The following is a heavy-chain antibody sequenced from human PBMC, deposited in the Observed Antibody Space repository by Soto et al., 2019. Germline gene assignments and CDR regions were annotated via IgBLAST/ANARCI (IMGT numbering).Heavy chain of an antibody. CDR3: ARHARGSCYS. Sequence: QLQLQESGPGLVKPSETLSLICTVSGGSISSSTYYWGWIRQPPGKGLEWIGNIYYSGSTYYNPPLKGRVTIPVDPSKNQFSLKRTSVTAADTAMYFCARHARGSCYSGGQGTLVTVSS. CDR1: GGSISSSTYY. D-gene: IGHD2-15*01. J-gene: IGHJ4*02. V-gene: IGHV4-39*01. CDR2: IYYSGST.